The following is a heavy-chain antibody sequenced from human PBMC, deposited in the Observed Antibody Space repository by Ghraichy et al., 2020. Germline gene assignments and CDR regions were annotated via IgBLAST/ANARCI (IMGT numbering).Heavy chain of an antibody. D-gene: IGHD3-10*01. CDR2: ISGSGGST. Sequence: GGSLRLSCAASGFPFSIYAMCWVRQAPGKGLEWVSAISGSGGSTYYADSVKGRFTISRDNSKNPLCLQMNSLRVEDTAVYFCAKAGYGSGSYYNSVDYWGQGTLVTVSS. CDR1: GFPFSIYA. J-gene: IGHJ4*02. V-gene: IGHV3-23*01. CDR3: AKAGYGSGSYYNSVDY.